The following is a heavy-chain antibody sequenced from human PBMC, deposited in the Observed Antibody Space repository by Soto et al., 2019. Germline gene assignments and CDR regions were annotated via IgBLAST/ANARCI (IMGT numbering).Heavy chain of an antibody. D-gene: IGHD6-19*01. CDR1: GFTFSSYA. Sequence: GGSLRLSCAASGFTFSSYAMSWVRQAPGKGPEWVSAISGSGGSTYYADSVKGRFTISRDNSKNTLYLQMNSLRAEDTAVYYCASLYSSAWARDYWGQGTLVTVSS. CDR3: ASLYSSAWARDY. V-gene: IGHV3-23*01. J-gene: IGHJ4*02. CDR2: ISGSGGST.